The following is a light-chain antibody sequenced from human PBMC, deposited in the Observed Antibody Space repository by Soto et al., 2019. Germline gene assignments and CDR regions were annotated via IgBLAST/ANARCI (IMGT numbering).Light chain of an antibody. CDR3: QQSYNAPIT. V-gene: IGKV1-39*01. CDR1: QNIINY. Sequence: DIQMTQSPSSLSGSLGDRVGITCRASQNIINYLNWYQQKPGKAPQLLIYVASRLESGVPSRFGGSGSGTDFTLTITSLQPEDFATYYCQQSYNAPITFGQGTRLEIK. CDR2: VAS. J-gene: IGKJ5*01.